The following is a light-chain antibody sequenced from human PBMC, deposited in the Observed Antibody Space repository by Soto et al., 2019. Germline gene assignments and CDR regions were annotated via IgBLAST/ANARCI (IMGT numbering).Light chain of an antibody. CDR2: EAS. CDR3: QQYYSYPSIT. J-gene: IGKJ5*01. CDR1: QDIGTD. V-gene: IGKV1-17*01. Sequence: DIQMTQSPSSLSASDADRVTITCRGSQDIGTDLGWYQQKPGKAAERLIYEASVLQSGVPSRFSGSGSGTEFTLTVSSLQPEDFATYYCQQYYSYPSITFGQGTRLEIK.